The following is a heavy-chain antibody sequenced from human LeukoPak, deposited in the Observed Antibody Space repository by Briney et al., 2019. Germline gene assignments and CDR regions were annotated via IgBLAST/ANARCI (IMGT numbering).Heavy chain of an antibody. J-gene: IGHJ5*02. CDR1: GFTFSSYS. D-gene: IGHD3-22*01. CDR2: ISSSTSYI. Sequence: GGSLRLSCAASGFTFSSYSMNWIRQAPGKGLEWVSSISSSTSYIYYVDSVKGRFTISKDNAKNSLYLQMNSLRAEDTAVYYCARDFHYYDSSGYPDTTWGQGTLVTVSS. CDR3: ARDFHYYDSSGYPDTT. V-gene: IGHV3-21*01.